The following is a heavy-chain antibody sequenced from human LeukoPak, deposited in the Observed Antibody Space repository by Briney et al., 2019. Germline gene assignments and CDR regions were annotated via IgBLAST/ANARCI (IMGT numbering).Heavy chain of an antibody. CDR3: ASGGGIYSYYFDY. CDR2: ISSGATTI. CDR1: GLSFSNYE. Sequence: GGSLSLSCAASGLSFSNYEMNWVRHAPGEGREWVSYISSGATTIYYADSVKGRFTISRDNAKNSLYLQMNSLRAEDTAVYYCASGGGIYSYYFDYWGQGTLVTVSS. J-gene: IGHJ4*02. V-gene: IGHV3-48*03. D-gene: IGHD1-26*01.